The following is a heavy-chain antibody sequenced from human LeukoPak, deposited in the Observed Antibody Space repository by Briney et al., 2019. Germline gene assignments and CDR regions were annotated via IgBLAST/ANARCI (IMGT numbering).Heavy chain of an antibody. D-gene: IGHD2-15*01. J-gene: IGHJ5*02. CDR2: IYYSGST. CDR1: GGSISSYY. Sequence: SETLSLTCTVSGGSISSYYWSWIRQPPGKGLEWIGYIYYSGSTNYNPSLKSRVTISVDKSKNQFSLKLSSVTAADTAVYYCARIGVVVAARTGFDPWGQGTLVTVSS. V-gene: IGHV4-59*12. CDR3: ARIGVVVAARTGFDP.